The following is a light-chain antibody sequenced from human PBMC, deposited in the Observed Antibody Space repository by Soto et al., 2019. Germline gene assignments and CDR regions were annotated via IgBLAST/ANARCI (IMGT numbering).Light chain of an antibody. CDR1: QSVLYSSNNKNY. J-gene: IGKJ4*01. Sequence: DIVMTQSPDSLAVSLGERATINCKSSQSVLYSSNNKNYLAWYQQKPGQPPKLLISWASTRESRVPDRFSGSGSGTDFTLTISSLQAEGVAVYYCQQYYSTPLTFGGGTKVEIK. CDR3: QQYYSTPLT. V-gene: IGKV4-1*01. CDR2: WAS.